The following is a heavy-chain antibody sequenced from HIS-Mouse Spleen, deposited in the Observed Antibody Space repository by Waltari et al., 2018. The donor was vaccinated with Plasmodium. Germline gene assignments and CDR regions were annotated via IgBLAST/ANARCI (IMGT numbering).Heavy chain of an antibody. Sequence: QVQLVQSGAEVKKPGASVKVSCKASGYTFTGYYMHWVRQAPGQGLEWMGWINPNSGGTNYEKKFQGRVTMTRDTSISTAYMELSRLRSDDTAVYYCARVLGYKAAAGTFVEYFQHWGQGTLVTVSS. D-gene: IGHD6-13*01. CDR1: GYTFTGYY. J-gene: IGHJ1*01. CDR2: INPNSGGT. V-gene: IGHV1-2*02. CDR3: ARVLGYKAAAGTFVEYFQH.